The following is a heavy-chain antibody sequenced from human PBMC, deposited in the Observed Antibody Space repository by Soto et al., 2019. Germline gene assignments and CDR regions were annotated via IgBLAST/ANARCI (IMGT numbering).Heavy chain of an antibody. Sequence: EVQLVESGGGLVQPGGSLRLSCEASGFTFSSYWMNWVRQAPGKGLVWVSRINSDGSSTSYADSVKGRFTISRDNAKNTLYLQMNSLRAEDTAVYYCARDRGFPDAFDIWGQGTMVTVSS. J-gene: IGHJ3*02. CDR3: ARDRGFPDAFDI. V-gene: IGHV3-74*01. D-gene: IGHD3-10*01. CDR1: GFTFSSYW. CDR2: INSDGSST.